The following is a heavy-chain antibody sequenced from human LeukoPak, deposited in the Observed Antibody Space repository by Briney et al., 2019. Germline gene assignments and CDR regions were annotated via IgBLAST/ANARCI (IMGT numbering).Heavy chain of an antibody. D-gene: IGHD4-23*01. J-gene: IGHJ4*02. CDR1: GFTFDDYA. CDR2: ISWNSGSI. V-gene: IGHV3-9*01. Sequence: GGSLRLSCAASGFTFDDYAMHWVRQAPGKGLEWVSGISWNSGSIGYADSVKGRFTISRDNAKNSLYLQMNSLRAEDTALYYCAKDSSFYGGNSWNFDYWGQGTLVTVSS. CDR3: AKDSSFYGGNSWNFDY.